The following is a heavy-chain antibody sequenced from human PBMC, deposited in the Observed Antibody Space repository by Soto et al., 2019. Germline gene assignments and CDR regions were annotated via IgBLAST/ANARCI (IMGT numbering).Heavy chain of an antibody. D-gene: IGHD3-3*01. CDR1: GFTFGSYA. V-gene: IGHV3-23*01. J-gene: IGHJ6*04. Sequence: QLLESGGGLVQPGGSLRLSCTASGFTFGSYAMTWVRQAPGKGLEWVSTIGGSLSGTYYADSVKGRFTISRDNSKNTLYLQTNTLRAEDAAIYYCAKARVSIALFGLITPAALDVWGKGTTVTVSS. CDR3: AKARVSIALFGLITPAALDV. CDR2: IGGSLSGT.